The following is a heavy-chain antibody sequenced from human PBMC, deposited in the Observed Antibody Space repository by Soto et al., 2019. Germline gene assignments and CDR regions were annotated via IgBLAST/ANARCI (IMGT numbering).Heavy chain of an antibody. V-gene: IGHV3-33*01. D-gene: IGHD3-10*01. J-gene: IGHJ4*02. CDR2: IWYDGSNK. CDR1: GFTFSSYG. CDR3: ARASGVISSNLGY. Sequence: GGSLRLSCAASGFTFSSYGMHWVRQAPGKGLEWVAVIWYDGSNKYYADSVKGRFTISRDNSKNTLYLQMNSLRAEDTAVYYCARASGVISSNLGYWGQGTLVTVSS.